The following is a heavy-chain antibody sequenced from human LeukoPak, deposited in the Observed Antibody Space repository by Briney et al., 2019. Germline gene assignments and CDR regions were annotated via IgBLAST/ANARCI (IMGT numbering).Heavy chain of an antibody. Sequence: TSETLSLTYAVYGGSFSGYYWSWIRQPPGKGLEWIGEINHSGSTKYNPSLKSRVTISVDTSKNQFSLKLSSVTAADTAVYYCLRRPGGYSYGDYWGQGTLVTVSS. V-gene: IGHV4-34*01. D-gene: IGHD5-18*01. CDR2: INHSGST. CDR3: LRRPGGYSYGDY. J-gene: IGHJ4*02. CDR1: GGSFSGYY.